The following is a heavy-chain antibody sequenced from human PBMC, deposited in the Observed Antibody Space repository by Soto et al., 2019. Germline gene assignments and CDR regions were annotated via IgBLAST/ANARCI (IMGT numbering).Heavy chain of an antibody. Sequence: QVTLKESGPVLVKPTETLTLTCTVSGFSLSNARMGVSWIRQPPGKALEWLAHIFSNDEKSYSTSLKSRLTISKDTSKSQVVLTMTNMDPVDTATYYCARILTAMVPNYYYYYYMDVWGKGTTVTVSS. V-gene: IGHV2-26*01. CDR3: ARILTAMVPNYYYYYYMDV. J-gene: IGHJ6*03. CDR1: GFSLSNARMG. CDR2: IFSNDEK. D-gene: IGHD5-18*01.